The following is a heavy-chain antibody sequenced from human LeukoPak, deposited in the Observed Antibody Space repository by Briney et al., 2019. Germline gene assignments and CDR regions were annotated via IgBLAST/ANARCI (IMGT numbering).Heavy chain of an antibody. CDR1: GYTFTSYG. Sequence: ASVKVSCKASGYTFTSYGISWVRQAPGQGLEWMGWISAYNGNTNYAQKLQGRVTMTTDTSTSTAYMELRSLRSDDTAVYYCARGRRSLQWLVPPDYWGQGTLVTVSS. V-gene: IGHV1-18*01. D-gene: IGHD6-19*01. J-gene: IGHJ4*02. CDR3: ARGRRSLQWLVPPDY. CDR2: ISAYNGNT.